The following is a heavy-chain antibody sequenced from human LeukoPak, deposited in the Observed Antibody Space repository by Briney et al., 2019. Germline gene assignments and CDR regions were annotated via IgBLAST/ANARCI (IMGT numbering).Heavy chain of an antibody. CDR2: IRYDGSNK. D-gene: IGHD6-19*01. J-gene: IGHJ4*02. Sequence: VAFIRYDGSNKYYADSVKGRFTISRDNSKNTLYLEMNSLRVEDMAVYYCARDRHIAGAVSYFDCWGLGTLVIVSS. CDR3: ARDRHIAGAVSYFDC. V-gene: IGHV3-30*02.